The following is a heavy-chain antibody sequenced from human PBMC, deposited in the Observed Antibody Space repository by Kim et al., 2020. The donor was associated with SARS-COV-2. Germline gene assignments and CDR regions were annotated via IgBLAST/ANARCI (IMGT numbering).Heavy chain of an antibody. CDR2: IIPIFGTA. Sequence: SVKVSCKASGGTFSSYAISWVRQAPGQGLEWMGGIIPIFGTANYAQKFQGRVTITADGSTRTAYMELSSLRSEDTAGYYCARVGKSSVGATGVFDRNMYYFDYWCHGALVSVSS. D-gene: IGHD1-26*01. V-gene: IGHV1-69*13. CDR3: ARVGKSSVGATGVFDRNMYYFDY. CDR1: GGTFSSYA. J-gene: IGHJ4*01.